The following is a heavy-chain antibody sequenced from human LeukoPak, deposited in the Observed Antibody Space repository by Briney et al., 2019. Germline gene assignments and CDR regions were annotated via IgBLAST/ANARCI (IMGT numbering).Heavy chain of an antibody. V-gene: IGHV1-2*02. J-gene: IGHJ4*02. CDR1: GYTFTIYY. CDR3: ARNPPYCTSTDRYNDY. D-gene: IGHD2-2*02. Sequence: GASVKVSCKASGYTFTIYYMHWVRQAPGQGLEWMGWINPNSGATTYAQRFQGRVTMTRDTSISTAYMELSGLTSDDTGVYYCARNPPYCTSTDRYNDYWGQGTLVTVSS. CDR2: INPNSGAT.